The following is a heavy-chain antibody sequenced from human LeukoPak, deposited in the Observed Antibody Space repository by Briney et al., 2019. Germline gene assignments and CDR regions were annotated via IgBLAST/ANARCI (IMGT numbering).Heavy chain of an antibody. Sequence: SETLSLTCAVYGGSFSGYYWSWIRQPPGKGLEWIGEINHSGSTNYNPSLKSRVTISVDTSKNQFSLKLSSVTAADTAVYYCARYPRKPDRVNWFDPWGQGTLVTASS. CDR2: INHSGST. J-gene: IGHJ5*02. CDR3: ARYPRKPDRVNWFDP. D-gene: IGHD1-14*01. CDR1: GGSFSGYY. V-gene: IGHV4-34*01.